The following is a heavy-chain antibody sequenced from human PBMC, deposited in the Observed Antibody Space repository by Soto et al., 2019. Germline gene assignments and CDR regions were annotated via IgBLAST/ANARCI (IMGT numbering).Heavy chain of an antibody. J-gene: IGHJ4*02. CDR3: ARDRSDHTAMAAFDFDY. CDR1: GYTFTGYY. D-gene: IGHD5-18*01. CDR2: IYPNSGGT. Sequence: GASAKVSCKASGYTFTGYYMHWVRKAPGQGFEWMGWIYPNSGGTNYAQKFQGWVTVIRDTSISTPHMEQGRLLSDDTDVYYCARDRSDHTAMAAFDFDYWVQGALVTVSS. V-gene: IGHV1-2*04.